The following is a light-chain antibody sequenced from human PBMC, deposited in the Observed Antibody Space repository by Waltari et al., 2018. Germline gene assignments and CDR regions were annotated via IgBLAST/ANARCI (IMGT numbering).Light chain of an antibody. CDR2: ASS. J-gene: IGKJ4*01. V-gene: IGKV1-8*01. CDR1: QGISSY. Sequence: AIRITQSPSSLSASTGERDTITCRASQGISSYLALYQKKPGKAPKLLIYASSTLQSGVPSRFSGSGSGTDFTLTISCLQSEDFATYYCQQYYSYPLTFGGGTKVEIK. CDR3: QQYYSYPLT.